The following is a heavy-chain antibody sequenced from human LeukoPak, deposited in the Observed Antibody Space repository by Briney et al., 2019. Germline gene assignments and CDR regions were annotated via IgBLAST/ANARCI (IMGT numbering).Heavy chain of an antibody. CDR2: ISGSGGST. CDR1: GFTFSSYA. CDR3: AKDGLLWFGESL. D-gene: IGHD3-10*01. J-gene: IGHJ4*02. V-gene: IGHV3-23*01. Sequence: PGGSLRLSCAASGFTFSSYAMSWVRQAPGKGLEWVSAISGSGGSTYYADSVKGRFTISRDNSKNTLYLQMNSLRAGDTAVYYCAKDGLLWFGESLWGQGTLATVSS.